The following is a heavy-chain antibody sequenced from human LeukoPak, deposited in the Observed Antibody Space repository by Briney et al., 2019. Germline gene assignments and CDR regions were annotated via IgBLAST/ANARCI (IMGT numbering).Heavy chain of an antibody. CDR2: INSDGSST. CDR1: GFIFSSYW. V-gene: IGHV3-74*01. Sequence: PGGSLRLSCAASGFIFSSYWMHWVRQAPGKGLVWVSGINSDGSSTTYADYVKGRFTISRDNAKNSLYLQMNNLRADDTAVYYCTRDPRHLDYWGQGTLVTVSS. J-gene: IGHJ4*02. CDR3: TRDPRHLDY.